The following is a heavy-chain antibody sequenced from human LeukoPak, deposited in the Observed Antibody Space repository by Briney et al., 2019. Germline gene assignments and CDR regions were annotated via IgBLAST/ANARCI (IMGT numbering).Heavy chain of an antibody. CDR1: GYSISSGYY. Sequence: SETLSLTCTVSGYSISSGYYWGWIRQPPGKGLEWIGSIYHSGSTYYNPSLKSRVTISVDTSKNQSSLKLSSVTAADTAVYYCARDEARNWFDPWGQGTLVTVSS. J-gene: IGHJ5*02. CDR2: IYHSGST. CDR3: ARDEARNWFDP. V-gene: IGHV4-38-2*02.